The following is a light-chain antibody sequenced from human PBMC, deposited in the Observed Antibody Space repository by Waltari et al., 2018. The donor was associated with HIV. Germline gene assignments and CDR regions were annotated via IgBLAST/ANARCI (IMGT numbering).Light chain of an antibody. Sequence: QSALTQPASVSGSPGPSITISCTGTSSDVGSYNLVSWYQQYPGKAPKLMIYEVNKRPSGISNRFSGSKSGNTASLTISGLQAEDEADYYCCSYAGSRRVFGTGTKVTVL. CDR3: CSYAGSRRV. V-gene: IGLV2-23*02. CDR2: EVN. J-gene: IGLJ1*01. CDR1: SSDVGSYNL.